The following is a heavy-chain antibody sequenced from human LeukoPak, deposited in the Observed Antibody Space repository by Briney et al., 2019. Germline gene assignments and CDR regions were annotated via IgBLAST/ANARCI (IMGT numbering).Heavy chain of an antibody. CDR1: GFTFSSYS. CDR2: ISSSSSTI. Sequence: GGSLRLSCAASGFTFSSYSMNWVRQAPGKGLEWVSYISSSSSTIYYADSVKGRFTISRDNSKNTLYLQMNSLRAEDTAVYYCAKDSYNWNYGQFDYWGQGTLVTVSS. J-gene: IGHJ4*02. D-gene: IGHD1-7*01. V-gene: IGHV3-48*01. CDR3: AKDSYNWNYGQFDY.